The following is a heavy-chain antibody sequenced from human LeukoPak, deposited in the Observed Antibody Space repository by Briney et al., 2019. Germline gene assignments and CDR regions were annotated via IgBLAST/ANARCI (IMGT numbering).Heavy chain of an antibody. CDR1: GGSFSGYY. V-gene: IGHV4-34*01. J-gene: IGHJ6*03. CDR2: INHSGST. CDR3: ARRVCSGGSCSPYKYYYYYYYMDV. D-gene: IGHD2-15*01. Sequence: SETLSLTCTVYGGSFSGYYWSWIRQPPGKGLEWIGEINHSGSTNYNPSLKSRVTISVDTSKNQFSLKLSSVTAADTAVYYCARRVCSGGSCSPYKYYYYYYYMDVWGKGTTVTISS.